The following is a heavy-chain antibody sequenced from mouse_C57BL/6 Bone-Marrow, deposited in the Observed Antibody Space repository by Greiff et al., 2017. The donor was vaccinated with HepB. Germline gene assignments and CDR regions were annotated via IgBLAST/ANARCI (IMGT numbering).Heavy chain of an antibody. CDR2: IDPETGGT. Sequence: LVESGAELVRPGDSVTLSCKASGYTFTDYEMHWVKQTPVHGLEWIGAIDPETGGTAYNQKFKGKAILTADKSSSTAYLELRSLTSEDSAVYYCTSGAMDYWGQGTSVTVSS. V-gene: IGHV1-15*01. CDR3: TSGAMDY. J-gene: IGHJ4*01. CDR1: GYTFTDYE.